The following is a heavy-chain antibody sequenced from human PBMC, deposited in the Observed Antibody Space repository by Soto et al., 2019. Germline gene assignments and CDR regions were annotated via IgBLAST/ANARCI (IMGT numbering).Heavy chain of an antibody. J-gene: IGHJ4*02. CDR2: ISYDGSNK. Sequence: PGGSLRLSCAASGFTFSSYGMHWVRQAPGKGLEWVAVISYDGSNKYYADSVKGRFTISRDNSKNTLYLQMNSLRAEDTAVYYCAISLDSSRFGPIYSWCQGTLVTVSA. D-gene: IGHD3-22*01. CDR3: AISLDSSRFGPIYS. V-gene: IGHV3-30*03. CDR1: GFTFSSYG.